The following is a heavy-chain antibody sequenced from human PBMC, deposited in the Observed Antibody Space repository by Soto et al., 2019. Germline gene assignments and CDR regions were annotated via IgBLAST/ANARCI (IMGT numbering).Heavy chain of an antibody. CDR1: GYIFTSYW. CDR3: ASFWSGYYEAYGMDV. Sequence: PGESLKISCKGSGYIFTSYWIGRVRQMPGKGLEWMGIIYPGDSDTRYSPSFQGQVTISADKSINTAYLQWSSLEASDTAMYYCASFWSGYYEAYGMDVCGQGNTVTVSS. D-gene: IGHD3-3*01. CDR2: IYPGDSDT. V-gene: IGHV5-51*01. J-gene: IGHJ6*02.